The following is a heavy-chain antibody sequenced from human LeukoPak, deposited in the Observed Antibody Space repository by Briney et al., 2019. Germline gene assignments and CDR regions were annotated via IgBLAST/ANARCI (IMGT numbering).Heavy chain of an antibody. CDR1: SGSISSTSYY. D-gene: IGHD3-10*01. Sequence: PSETLSLTCTVSSGSISSTSYYWGWIRQPPGMGLEWIGSMYYSGSTYYNPSLKSRVTISVDTSKSQFSLKLSSVTAADTAVHYCGREMRSPRGGFDLWDQGTLVTVSS. CDR3: GREMRSPRGGFDL. CDR2: MYYSGST. J-gene: IGHJ4*02. V-gene: IGHV4-39*07.